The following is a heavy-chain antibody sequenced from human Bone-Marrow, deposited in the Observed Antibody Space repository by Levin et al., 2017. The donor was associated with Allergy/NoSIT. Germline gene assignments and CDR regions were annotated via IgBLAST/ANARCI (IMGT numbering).Heavy chain of an antibody. D-gene: IGHD3-3*02. CDR2: FDPEDGET. Sequence: GESLKISCKVSGHTFTESSMHWVRQAPGKGLEWMGGFDPEDGETIYAQKFQGRVTMTEDTSTDIAYMELSSLRSEDTAVYYCATAKIQHFYYYGMDVWGQGTTVTVSS. V-gene: IGHV1-24*01. CDR1: GHTFTESS. CDR3: ATAKIQHFYYYGMDV. J-gene: IGHJ6*02.